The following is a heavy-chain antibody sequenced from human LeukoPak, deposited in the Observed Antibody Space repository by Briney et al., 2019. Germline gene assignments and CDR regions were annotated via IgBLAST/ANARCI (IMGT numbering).Heavy chain of an antibody. Sequence: GGSLRLSCAASGFTVHSNYMSWVRQAPGKGLEWVAVIDRSGVTHYADSVKGRFTISRDNSKNTLYLQMNNLRAEDTGVYYCAKRYSSGWSFAFDIWGQGTMVTVSS. CDR1: GFTVHSNY. CDR3: AKRYSSGWSFAFDI. D-gene: IGHD6-19*01. CDR2: IDRSGVT. J-gene: IGHJ3*02. V-gene: IGHV3-53*01.